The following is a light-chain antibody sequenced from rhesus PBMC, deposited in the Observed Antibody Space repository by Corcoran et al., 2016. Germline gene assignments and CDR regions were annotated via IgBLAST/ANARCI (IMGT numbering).Light chain of an antibody. V-gene: IGKV1S15*01. CDR3: QPGYGTPFT. CDR1: QGISNK. CDR2: FAS. Sequence: DIQMTQSPSSLSASVGDTVTSTCRASQGISNKLAWYQQKPGKVPKLLIYFASPLQSGVPSRFSGSGCGKDFTSPISSLPSADFATSFCQPGYGTPFTFGPGTKLDIK. J-gene: IGKJ3*01.